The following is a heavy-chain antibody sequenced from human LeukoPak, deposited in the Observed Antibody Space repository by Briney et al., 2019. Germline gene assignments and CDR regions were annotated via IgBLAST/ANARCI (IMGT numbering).Heavy chain of an antibody. Sequence: GASVKVSCKASGYTFTSYDINWVRQATGQGLEWMGWMNPNSGNTGYAQKFQGRVTMTRNTSISTAYMELSSLRSEDTAVYYCARAGVAHGRRKLHYYYYYMDVWGKGTTVTISS. CDR1: GYTFTSYD. D-gene: IGHD2-15*01. CDR3: ARAGVAHGRRKLHYYYYYMDV. V-gene: IGHV1-8*01. CDR2: MNPNSGNT. J-gene: IGHJ6*03.